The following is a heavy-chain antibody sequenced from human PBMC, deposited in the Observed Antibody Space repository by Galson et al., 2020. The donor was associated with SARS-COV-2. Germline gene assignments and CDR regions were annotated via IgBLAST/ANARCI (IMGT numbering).Heavy chain of an antibody. CDR3: AGEATSMGWCNWVDA. V-gene: IGHV4-39*07. CDR2: IYNTGST. Sequence: SETLSLTCSVSGGSISSTSYLWGWIRQPPGKGLEWIGSIYNTGSTHYNPSLESRATISVDTSKNHYSLKLSSVTAAYTAVYYCAGEATSMGWCNWVDAWVRGTLGTVSA. CDR1: GGSISSTSYL. D-gene: IGHD6-19*01. J-gene: IGHJ5*02.